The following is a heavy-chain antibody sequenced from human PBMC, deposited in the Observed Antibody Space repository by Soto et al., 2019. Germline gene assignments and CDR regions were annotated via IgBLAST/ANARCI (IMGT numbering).Heavy chain of an antibody. CDR3: AKRIRCSGGSCYSGVYYYYYGMVL. D-gene: IGHD2-15*01. CDR2: ISGSGGST. J-gene: IGHJ6*02. V-gene: IGHV3-23*01. CDR1: GFTFSSYA. Sequence: GGSLRLSCAASGFTFSSYAMSWVRQAPGKGLEWVSAISGSGGSTYYADSVKGRFTISRDNSKNTLYLQMNSLRAEDTAVYYCAKRIRCSGGSCYSGVYYYYYGMVLWCQGTTVTVSS.